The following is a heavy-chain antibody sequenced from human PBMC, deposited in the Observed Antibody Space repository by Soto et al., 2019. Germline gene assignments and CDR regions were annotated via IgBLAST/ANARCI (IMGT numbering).Heavy chain of an antibody. CDR3: ARGDIVVVPAAIGTTLRGYYFDY. J-gene: IGHJ4*02. Sequence: SVKVSCKASGGTFSSYAISWVRQAPGQGLEWMGGIIPIFGTANYAQKFQGRVTITADESTSTAYMELSSLRSEDTAVYYCARGDIVVVPAAIGTTLRGYYFDYWGQGTLVTVSS. CDR1: GGTFSSYA. D-gene: IGHD2-2*01. V-gene: IGHV1-69*13. CDR2: IIPIFGTA.